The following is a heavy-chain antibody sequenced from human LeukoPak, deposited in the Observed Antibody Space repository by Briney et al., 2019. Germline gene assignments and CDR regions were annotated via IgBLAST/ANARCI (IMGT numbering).Heavy chain of an antibody. V-gene: IGHV3-30*18. CDR3: AKDSRGAYYYYGMDV. J-gene: IGHJ6*04. CDR1: GFTLSSYG. CDR2: ISYDGSNK. Sequence: PGGSLRLSCAASGFTLSSYGMHWVGQAPGKGLEWVAVISYDGSNKYYADSVKGRFTISRDNSKNTLYLQMNSLRAEDTAVYYCAKDSRGAYYYYGMDVWGKATTVTVSS.